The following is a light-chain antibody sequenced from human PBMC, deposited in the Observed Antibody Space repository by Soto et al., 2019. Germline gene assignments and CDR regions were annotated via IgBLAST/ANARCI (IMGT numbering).Light chain of an antibody. Sequence: EIMLTQSPGTLSLPPGQRATLSCRASQSVSSSYLAWYQQKPGQAPRLLIYGASSRATGIPDRFSGSGSGTDFTLTISRLEPEDFAVYYCQQYGSSLITFGQGTRLEIK. CDR2: GAS. J-gene: IGKJ5*01. CDR1: QSVSSSY. CDR3: QQYGSSLIT. V-gene: IGKV3-20*01.